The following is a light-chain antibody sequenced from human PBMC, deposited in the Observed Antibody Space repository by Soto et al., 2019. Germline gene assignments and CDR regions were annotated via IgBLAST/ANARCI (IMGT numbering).Light chain of an antibody. V-gene: IGLV2-11*01. CDR3: CSYAGSYTYV. Sequence: QSVLTQPRSVSGSPGQSVTISCTGTSSDVGGYNSVSWYQQHPGKVPKLMIYDVNKRPSGVPDRFSGSKSGNTASLTISGLQAEDDADYYCCSYAGSYTYVFGSGTKVTVL. CDR1: SSDVGGYNS. CDR2: DVN. J-gene: IGLJ1*01.